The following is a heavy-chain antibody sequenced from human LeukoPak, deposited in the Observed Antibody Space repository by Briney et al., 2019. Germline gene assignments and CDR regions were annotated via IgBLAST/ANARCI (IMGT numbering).Heavy chain of an antibody. D-gene: IGHD1-26*01. CDR1: GGTFSSYA. J-gene: IGHJ4*02. Sequence: SVKVSCKASGGTFSSYAISWVRQAPGQGLEWMGGIIPIFGTANYAQKFQGRVTITTDESTSTAYMELSSLRSEDTAVYYCATDRGGVDSDHYFDYWGQGTLVTVSS. CDR2: IIPIFGTA. CDR3: ATDRGGVDSDHYFDY. V-gene: IGHV1-69*05.